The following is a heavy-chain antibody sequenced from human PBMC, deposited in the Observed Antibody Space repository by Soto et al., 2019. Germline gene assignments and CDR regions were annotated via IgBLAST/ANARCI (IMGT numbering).Heavy chain of an antibody. Sequence: QVQLVKSGAGVKKPGSSVKVSCKASGGTFSSYTISWVRPAPGPGLEWMGRIIPILGIANYAQKFQGRVTITADKSTSAAYMELSSLISEDTAVYYCARPGSSSRWYYFDYWGQGTLVTVSS. CDR2: IIPILGIA. V-gene: IGHV1-69*02. J-gene: IGHJ4*02. CDR3: ARPGSSSRWYYFDY. D-gene: IGHD6-13*01. CDR1: GGTFSSYT.